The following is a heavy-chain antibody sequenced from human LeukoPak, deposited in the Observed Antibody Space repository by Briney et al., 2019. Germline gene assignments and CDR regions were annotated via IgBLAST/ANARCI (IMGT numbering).Heavy chain of an antibody. CDR3: ARDRIAVAVQYFEY. D-gene: IGHD6-19*01. CDR1: GGSISSYY. CDR2: IYTSGST. V-gene: IGHV4-4*07. Sequence: PSETLSDSCTVSGGSISSYYWSWIRQPAGKGLEWIGRIYTSGSTNYNPSLKSRVTISVDKSKNQCSLKLSSVTAADTAVYYCARDRIAVAVQYFEYRGEGTLWTVSS. J-gene: IGHJ4*02.